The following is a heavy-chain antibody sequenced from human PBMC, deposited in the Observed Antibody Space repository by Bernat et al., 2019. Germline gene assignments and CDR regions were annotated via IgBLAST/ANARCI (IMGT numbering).Heavy chain of an antibody. CDR2: IYYTGST. J-gene: IGHJ4*02. Sequence: QVQLQESGPGLVKPSETLSLICTVSGGSINRGGYYWSWIRQSPEKGLEWIGYIYYTGSTYYNPALKSRVTISIDTSQNQFSLKVTSVTVADTALYYCVRVTAVINRKFVSWGQGTLVAVSS. CDR3: VRVTAVINRKFVS. V-gene: IGHV4-30-4*01. D-gene: IGHD6-19*01. CDR1: GGSINRGGYY.